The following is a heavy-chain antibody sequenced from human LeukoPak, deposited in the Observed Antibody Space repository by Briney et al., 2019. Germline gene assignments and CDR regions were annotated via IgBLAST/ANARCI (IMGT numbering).Heavy chain of an antibody. CDR3: ARAPYYDILTGYELDY. CDR1: GGTFSSYA. D-gene: IGHD3-9*01. CDR2: IIPILGIA. J-gene: IGHJ4*02. V-gene: IGHV1-69*04. Sequence: GSSVNVSCKASGGTFSSYAISWVRQAPGQGLEWMGRIIPILGIANYAQKFQGRVTITADKSTSTAYMELSSLRSGDTAVYYCARAPYYDILTGYELDYWGQGALVTVSS.